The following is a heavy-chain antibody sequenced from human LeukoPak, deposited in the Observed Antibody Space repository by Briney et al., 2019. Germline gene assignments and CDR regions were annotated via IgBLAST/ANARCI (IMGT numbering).Heavy chain of an antibody. CDR3: AREDPSGKYSDAFDV. Sequence: NPGGSLRLSCVVSGFTFSTYTMNWVRQAPGKGLEWVSCMSSSSRYIYYGDSVKGRFTISRDNAKNSLYLQMNSLRAEDTAVYYCAREDPSGKYSDAFDVWGQGTKVTVSS. J-gene: IGHJ3*01. CDR2: MSSSSRYI. V-gene: IGHV3-21*01. D-gene: IGHD1-26*01. CDR1: GFTFSTYT.